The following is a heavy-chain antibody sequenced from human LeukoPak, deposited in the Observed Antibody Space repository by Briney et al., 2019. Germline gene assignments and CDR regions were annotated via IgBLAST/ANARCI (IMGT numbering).Heavy chain of an antibody. J-gene: IGHJ3*02. D-gene: IGHD3-22*01. CDR2: INPNSGGT. CDR3: ARDATYYYDSSGYPDAFDI. CDR1: GYTFTGYY. Sequence: ASVKVSCKASGYTFTGYYMHWVRQAPGQGLEWMGRINPNSGGTNYAQKFQGRVTMTRDTSISTAYMELRSLRSDDTAVYYCARDATYYYDSSGYPDAFDIWGQGTMVTVSS. V-gene: IGHV1-2*06.